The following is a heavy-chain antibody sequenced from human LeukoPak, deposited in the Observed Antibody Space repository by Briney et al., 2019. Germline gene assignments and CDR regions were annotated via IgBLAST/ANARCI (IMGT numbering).Heavy chain of an antibody. D-gene: IGHD1-26*01. Sequence: GRSLRLSCAASGFTFIQHSMNWIRQAPGKGLEWVAVVSHNGGLTFYADSVRGRFTISGDNSKNMHYLQMNNVTPGDTAVYFCAREMTRKGEFDFWGRGTLVTVSS. CDR1: GFTFIQHS. CDR3: AREMTRKGEFDF. J-gene: IGHJ4*01. CDR2: VSHNGGLT. V-gene: IGHV3-30*04.